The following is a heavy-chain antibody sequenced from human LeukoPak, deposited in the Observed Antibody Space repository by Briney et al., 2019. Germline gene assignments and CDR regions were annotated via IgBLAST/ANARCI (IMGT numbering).Heavy chain of an antibody. CDR2: ITSSSSYI. D-gene: IGHD4-23*01. CDR1: GFSFSSYS. CDR3: AKTAPGGGPFDY. J-gene: IGHJ4*02. Sequence: GGSLRLSCAASGFSFSSYSMNWVRQAPGKGLEWVSSITSSSSYIYYADSVKGRFTISRDNAKNSLYLQMNSLRAEDTAVYYCAKTAPGGGPFDYRGQGTLVTVSS. V-gene: IGHV3-21*01.